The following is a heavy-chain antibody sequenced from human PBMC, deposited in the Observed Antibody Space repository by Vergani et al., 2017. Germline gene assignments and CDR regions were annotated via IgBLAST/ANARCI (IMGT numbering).Heavy chain of an antibody. Sequence: EVQLVESGGGLIQPGGSLRLSCAASGFTVSSNYMSWVRQAPGKGLEWVSVIYSGGSTYYADSVKGRFTIPRDNSKNTLYLQMNSLRAEDTAVYYCASHVGSLGGGGYYFDYWGQGTLVTVSS. CDR3: ASHVGSLGGGGYYFDY. J-gene: IGHJ4*02. V-gene: IGHV3-53*01. CDR1: GFTVSSNY. D-gene: IGHD3-16*01. CDR2: IYSGGST.